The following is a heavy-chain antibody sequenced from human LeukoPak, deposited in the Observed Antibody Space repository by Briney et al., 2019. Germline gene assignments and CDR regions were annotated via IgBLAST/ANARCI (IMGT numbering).Heavy chain of an antibody. J-gene: IGHJ4*02. V-gene: IGHV4-39*07. CDR2: IYYSGST. CDR1: GASISSGSYY. CDR3: IRENPQQGSEDY. Sequence: PSETLSLTCTVSGASISSGSYYWGWIRQPPGKGLEWIGTIYYSGSTYYNPSLKSRLTISVDTSRNQFSLRLSSVTAADTAVYDCIRENPQQGSEDYWGQGTLVTVSS. D-gene: IGHD3-10*01.